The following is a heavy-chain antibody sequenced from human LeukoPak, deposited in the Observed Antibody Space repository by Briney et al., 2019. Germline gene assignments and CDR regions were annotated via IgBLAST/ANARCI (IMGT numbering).Heavy chain of an antibody. Sequence: ASVKVSCKASGYTFTSYGISWVRQAPGQGLEWMGWISAYNGNTNYAQKLQGRVTMTTDTSTSTAYMELRSLRSDDTAVYYCARDRKTWVTMVRGVINVYGMDVWGKGTTVTVSS. J-gene: IGHJ6*04. CDR3: ARDRKTWVTMVRGVINVYGMDV. D-gene: IGHD3-10*01. CDR2: ISAYNGNT. V-gene: IGHV1-18*04. CDR1: GYTFTSYG.